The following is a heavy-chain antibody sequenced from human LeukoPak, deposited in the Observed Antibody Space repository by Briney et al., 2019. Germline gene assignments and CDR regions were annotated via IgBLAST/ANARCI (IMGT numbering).Heavy chain of an antibody. CDR3: ARDRPTRFAY. D-gene: IGHD1-26*01. CDR2: ISSSSSYI. J-gene: IGHJ4*02. CDR1: GFTFSSYS. V-gene: IGHV3-21*01. Sequence: GGTLRLSCAASGFTFSSYSMNGVRQAAGKGKEWVSSISSSSSYIYYSDSVNGRFTISIDNANLSLYLQMNSLRAHDTAVYYCARDRPTRFAYWGQGTLVTVSS.